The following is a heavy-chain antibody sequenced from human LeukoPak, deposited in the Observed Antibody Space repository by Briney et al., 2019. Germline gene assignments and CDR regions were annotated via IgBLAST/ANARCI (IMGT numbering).Heavy chain of an antibody. V-gene: IGHV1-69*04. CDR1: GGTFSSYA. D-gene: IGHD6-13*01. CDR2: IIPILGIA. Sequence: ASVKVSCKASGGTFSSYAISWVRQAPGQGLEWMGRIIPILGIANYAQKFQGRVTITADKSTSTAYMELSSLRSEDTAVYYCARDYSSSWYNWFDPWGQGTLVTVSS. J-gene: IGHJ5*02. CDR3: ARDYSSSWYNWFDP.